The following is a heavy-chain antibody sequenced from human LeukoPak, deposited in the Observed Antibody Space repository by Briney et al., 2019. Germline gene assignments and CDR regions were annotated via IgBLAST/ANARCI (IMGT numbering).Heavy chain of an antibody. V-gene: IGHV1-18*01. D-gene: IGHD2-15*01. J-gene: IGHJ6*03. CDR2: ISADEGHT. CDR3: AADRFVAATVCYYYYYYM. Sequence: GGSLRVSCVASGYTFTSSGISWVRQAPGQGLEWMGWISADEGHTNYALTLQGRATMPTDTSTSSAYVELSSLRPEDTAVYYWAADRFVAATVCYYYYYYM. CDR1: GYTFTSSG.